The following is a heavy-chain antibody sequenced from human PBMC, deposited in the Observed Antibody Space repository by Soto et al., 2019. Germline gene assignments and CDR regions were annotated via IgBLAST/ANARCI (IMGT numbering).Heavy chain of an antibody. Sequence: EVQLLESGGGLVQPGGSLRLSCAASGFTFSSYAMSWVRQAPGKGLEWVSAIGGSGGSTYYADSVKGRFTISRDKSKNTLYLQMNSLRAEDTAVYYCAILSITIFGVVIDRDYWGQGTLVTVSS. CDR2: IGGSGGST. J-gene: IGHJ4*02. D-gene: IGHD3-3*01. V-gene: IGHV3-23*01. CDR1: GFTFSSYA. CDR3: AILSITIFGVVIDRDY.